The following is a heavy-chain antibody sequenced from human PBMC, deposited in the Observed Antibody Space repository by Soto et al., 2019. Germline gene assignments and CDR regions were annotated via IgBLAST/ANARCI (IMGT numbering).Heavy chain of an antibody. CDR3: ATFYAGIGGRGQ. CDR2: FQHGGSS. CDR1: GDSVTSGGHH. J-gene: IGHJ4*02. D-gene: IGHD2-15*01. V-gene: IGHV4-61*03. Sequence: QVQLQESGPGLVKPSETLSLTCTVSGDSVTSGGHHWSWIRQPPGKGLGWIGQFQHGGSSNYNPSLXSXXTISFDTYKNHFSLKLTSVTAADTAVYFCATFYAGIGGRGQWGQGTLVTVSS.